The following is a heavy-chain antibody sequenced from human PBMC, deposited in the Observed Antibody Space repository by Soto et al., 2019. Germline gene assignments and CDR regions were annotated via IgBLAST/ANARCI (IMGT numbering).Heavy chain of an antibody. CDR1: GDSVSSNSAA. CDR3: AREAPYSSSWFDAFDI. Sequence: QTLSLTGAISGDSVSSNSAAWNWIRQSPSRGLEWLGRTYYRSKWYNDYAVSVKSRITINPDTSKNQFSLQLNSVTPEDTAVYYCAREAPYSSSWFDAFDIWGQGTMVTVS. V-gene: IGHV6-1*01. J-gene: IGHJ3*02. D-gene: IGHD6-13*01. CDR2: TYYRSKWYN.